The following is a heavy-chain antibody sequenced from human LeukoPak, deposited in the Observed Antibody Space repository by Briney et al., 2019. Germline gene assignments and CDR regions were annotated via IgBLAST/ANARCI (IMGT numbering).Heavy chain of an antibody. CDR3: ARGGPSGSGSYSFDY. J-gene: IGHJ4*02. CDR1: GFTFSSYW. Sequence: PGGSLRLSCAASGFTFSSYWMHWVRQAPGKGLVWVSRIYSDGSSTRYADSVKGRFTVSRDNAKNTLYLQMDSLRAEDTAVYHCARGGPSGSGSYSFDYWGQGTLVTVSS. V-gene: IGHV3-74*01. CDR2: IYSDGSST. D-gene: IGHD3-10*01.